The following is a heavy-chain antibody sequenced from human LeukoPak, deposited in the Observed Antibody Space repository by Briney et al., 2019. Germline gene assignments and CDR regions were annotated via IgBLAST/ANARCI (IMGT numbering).Heavy chain of an antibody. V-gene: IGHV4-4*09. CDR1: GGSISSYY. D-gene: IGHD5-24*01. Sequence: PSETLSLTCTVSGGSISSYYWSWIRQPPGKGLEWIGYIYTSGSTNYNPSLKSRVTISVDTSKNQFSLKLSSVTAADTAVYYCAREMATIKGYWGQGTLVTVSS. J-gene: IGHJ4*02. CDR3: AREMATIKGY. CDR2: IYTSGST.